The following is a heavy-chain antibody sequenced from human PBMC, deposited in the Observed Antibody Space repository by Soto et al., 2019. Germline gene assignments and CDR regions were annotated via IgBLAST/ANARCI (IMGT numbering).Heavy chain of an antibody. CDR2: IDPRSCAS. D-gene: IGHD3-10*01. CDR1: GYPXTDLY. Sequence: SXKVSFKPSGYPXTDLYSDLVRQAPGLGLAWMGWIDPRSCASRRKQRFQGRFTMTRDTSTNTVYMELSSLRSADTAVYFCARDNYGPLDYWGQGTLGTVS. J-gene: IGHJ4*02. CDR3: ARDNYGPLDY. V-gene: IGHV1-2*02.